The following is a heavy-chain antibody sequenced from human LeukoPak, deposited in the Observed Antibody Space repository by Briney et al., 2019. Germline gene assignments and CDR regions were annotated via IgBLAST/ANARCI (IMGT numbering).Heavy chain of an antibody. CDR3: AKEDCSGGRCYSLHY. Sequence: GGSLRLSCAASGFTFDDYGMTWVRQTPGKGLEWVFTINWNGGSTAYADSVKGRFTISRDNAKNSPYLQMNSLRAEDAAVYYCAKEDCSGGRCYSLHYWGQGTLVTVSS. V-gene: IGHV3-20*04. CDR2: INWNGGST. D-gene: IGHD2-15*01. J-gene: IGHJ4*02. CDR1: GFTFDDYG.